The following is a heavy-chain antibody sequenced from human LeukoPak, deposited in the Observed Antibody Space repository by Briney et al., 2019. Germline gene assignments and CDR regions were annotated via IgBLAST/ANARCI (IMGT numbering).Heavy chain of an antibody. Sequence: SETLTLTCAVYGGSFSGYYWSWIRQPPGKGLEWIGEINHSGSTNYNPSLKSRVTISVDTSKNQSSLKLSSVTDADTAVYYCARSSIAEAQDYWGQGTLVTVSS. J-gene: IGHJ4*02. CDR1: GGSFSGYY. CDR3: ARSSIAEAQDY. V-gene: IGHV4-34*01. D-gene: IGHD6-13*01. CDR2: INHSGST.